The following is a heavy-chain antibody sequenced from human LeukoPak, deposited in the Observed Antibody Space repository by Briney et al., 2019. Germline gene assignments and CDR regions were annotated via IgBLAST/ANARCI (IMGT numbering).Heavy chain of an antibody. V-gene: IGHV1-8*01. Sequence: ASVKVSCKASGYTFTSYDINWVRQATGQGLEWMGWMNPNSGNTGYAQKFQGRVTMTRNTSISTAYMELSSLRSEDTAVYYCAREVMITFGGVIDFFDYWGQGTLVTVSS. J-gene: IGHJ4*02. D-gene: IGHD3-16*02. CDR1: GYTFTSYD. CDR3: AREVMITFGGVIDFFDY. CDR2: MNPNSGNT.